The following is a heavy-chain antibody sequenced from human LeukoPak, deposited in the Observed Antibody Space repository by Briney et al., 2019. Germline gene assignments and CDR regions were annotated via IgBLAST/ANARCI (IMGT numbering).Heavy chain of an antibody. CDR1: GGSISSYY. Sequence: SETLSLTCTVSGGSISSYYWSWIRQPPGKGLEWIGYIYYSGSTNYNPSLKSRVTISVDTSKNQFSLKLSSVTAADTAVYYWARDLSHDGAFDIWGQGTMVTVSS. CDR2: IYYSGST. V-gene: IGHV4-59*01. J-gene: IGHJ3*02. D-gene: IGHD1-1*01. CDR3: ARDLSHDGAFDI.